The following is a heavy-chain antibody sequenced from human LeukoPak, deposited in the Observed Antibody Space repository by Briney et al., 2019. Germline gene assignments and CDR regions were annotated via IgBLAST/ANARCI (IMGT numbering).Heavy chain of an antibody. V-gene: IGHV3-74*01. CDR3: ASGGLAYYWFDY. D-gene: IGHD1-26*01. Sequence: GGYLRLSCAASGFTFNTYWMHWVRQAPGKGLMWVSRINVDGSSTTYADPVKGRFTISRDNAKNTLYLQMNSLRAEDTAVYYCASGGLAYYWFDYWGQGTLVTVSS. CDR1: GFTFNTYW. CDR2: INVDGSST. J-gene: IGHJ4*02.